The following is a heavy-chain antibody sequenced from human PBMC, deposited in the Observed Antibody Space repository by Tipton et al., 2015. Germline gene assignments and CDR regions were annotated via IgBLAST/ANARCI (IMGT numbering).Heavy chain of an antibody. CDR3: ARGYCSGAGCARAFDI. D-gene: IGHD2-15*01. CDR2: LNHSGST. V-gene: IGHV4-34*01. CDR1: GGSFSGFY. Sequence: TLSLTCAVYGGSFSGFYWSWIRQPPGKGLEWIGELNHSGSTNYNPSLKSRVTISVDTSKNQFSLKLRSVTAADTAVYYCARGYCSGAGCARAFDIWGQGTMVTVSS. J-gene: IGHJ3*02.